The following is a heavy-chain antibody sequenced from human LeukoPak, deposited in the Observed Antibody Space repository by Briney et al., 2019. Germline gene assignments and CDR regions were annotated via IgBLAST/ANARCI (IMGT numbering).Heavy chain of an antibody. CDR2: ISSSGSTI. CDR1: GFTFSSYE. J-gene: IGHJ5*02. Sequence: PGGSLRLSCAASGFTFSSYEMNWVRQAPGKGLEWVSYISSSGSTIYYADSVKGRFTISRDNSKNTLYLQMNSLRAEDTAVYYCARTSRVTSGWFDPWGQGTLITVSP. CDR3: ARTSRVTSGWFDP. V-gene: IGHV3-48*03. D-gene: IGHD2-21*02.